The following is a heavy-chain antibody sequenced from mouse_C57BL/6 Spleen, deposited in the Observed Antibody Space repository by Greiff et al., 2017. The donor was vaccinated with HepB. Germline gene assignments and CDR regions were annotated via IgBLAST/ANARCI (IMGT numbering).Heavy chain of an antibody. Sequence: EVKLVESGGGLVQPGGSLSLSCAASGFTFTDYYMSWVRQPPGKALEWLGFIRNKANGYTTEYSASVKGRFTISRDNSQSILYLQMNALRAEDSATYYCARYSPRYYDYDVGEFDYWGQGTTLTVSS. CDR1: GFTFTDYY. CDR2: IRNKANGYTT. D-gene: IGHD2-4*01. V-gene: IGHV7-3*01. J-gene: IGHJ2*01. CDR3: ARYSPRYYDYDVGEFDY.